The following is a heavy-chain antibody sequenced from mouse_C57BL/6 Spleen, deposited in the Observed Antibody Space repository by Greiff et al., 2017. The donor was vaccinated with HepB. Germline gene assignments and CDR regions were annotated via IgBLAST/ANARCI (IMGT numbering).Heavy chain of an antibody. J-gene: IGHJ4*01. CDR1: GFTFSDYG. Sequence: EVMLVESGGGLVKPGGSLKLSCAASGFTFSDYGMHWVRQAPEKGLEWVAYISSGSSTIYYADTVKGRFTISRDNAKNTLFLQMTSLRSEDTAMYYCARRLRTYYYAMDYWGQGTSVTVSS. V-gene: IGHV5-17*01. D-gene: IGHD1-2*01. CDR2: ISSGSSTI. CDR3: ARRLRTYYYAMDY.